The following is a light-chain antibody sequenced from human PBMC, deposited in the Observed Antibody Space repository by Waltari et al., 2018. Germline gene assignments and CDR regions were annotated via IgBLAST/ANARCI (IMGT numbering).Light chain of an antibody. Sequence: QLVLTQSPSASASLGASVKLTCTLSSGHSSNVIAWHQQQPEKGPRYLMKVNRDGSHSKGDEIPDRFSGSSSGAERYLTISSLQSEDEADYYCQTGGHGTWVFGGGTKLTGL. CDR1: SGHSSNV. V-gene: IGLV4-69*01. CDR2: VNRDGSH. J-gene: IGLJ3*02. CDR3: QTGGHGTWV.